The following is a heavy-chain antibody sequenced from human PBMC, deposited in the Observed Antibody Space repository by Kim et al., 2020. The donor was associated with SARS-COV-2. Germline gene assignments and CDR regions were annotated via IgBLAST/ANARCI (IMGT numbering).Heavy chain of an antibody. CDR1: GGSFSGYY. V-gene: IGHV4-34*01. J-gene: IGHJ5*02. Sequence: SETLSLTCAVYGGSFSGYYWSWIRQPPGKGLEWIGEINHSGSTNYNPSLKSRVTISVDTSKNQFSLKLSSVTAADTAVYYCARGRGGSYRNWFDPWGQGT. CDR3: ARGRGGSYRNWFDP. CDR2: INHSGST. D-gene: IGHD1-26*01.